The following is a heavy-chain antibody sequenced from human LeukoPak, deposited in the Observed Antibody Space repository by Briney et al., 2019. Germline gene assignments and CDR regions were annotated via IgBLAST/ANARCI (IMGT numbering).Heavy chain of an antibody. V-gene: IGHV3-53*01. CDR3: ARGRGLGVVSPYFDY. Sequence: GGSLRLSCAASGFTFSNYAMHWVRQAPGNGLERVSVIYGDGRTSHSASVRGRFTISRDNSKNIVSLQMNNLRAEDTAVYYCARGRGLGVVSPYFDYWGQGTLVTVSS. CDR1: GFTFSNYA. D-gene: IGHD3-3*01. J-gene: IGHJ4*02. CDR2: IYGDGRT.